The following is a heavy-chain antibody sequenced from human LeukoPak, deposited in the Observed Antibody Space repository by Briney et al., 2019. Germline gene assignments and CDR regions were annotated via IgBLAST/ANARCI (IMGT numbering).Heavy chain of an antibody. D-gene: IGHD1-26*01. CDR1: GFTFSSYS. Sequence: GGSLRLSCAASGFTFSSYSMNWVRQAPGKGLEWVAFIRYDGNNKYYADSVEGRFTISRDNSKNTLYLQMNSLRAEDTAVYYCAGVGATGAFDYWGQGTLVTVSS. CDR3: AGVGATGAFDY. J-gene: IGHJ4*02. V-gene: IGHV3-30*02. CDR2: IRYDGNNK.